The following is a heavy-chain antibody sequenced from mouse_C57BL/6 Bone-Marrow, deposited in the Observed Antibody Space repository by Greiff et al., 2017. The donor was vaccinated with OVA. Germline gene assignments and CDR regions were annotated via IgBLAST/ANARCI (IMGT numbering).Heavy chain of an antibody. J-gene: IGHJ1*03. CDR1: GFTFSDYY. Sequence: EVKLVESGGGLVQPGGSLKLSCAASGFTFSDYYMYWVRQTPEKRLEWVAYISNGGGSTYYPDTVKGRFTISRDNAKNTLYLQMSRLKSEDTAMYYCARHKDYYGSSYSYFDVWGTGTTVTVSS. V-gene: IGHV5-12*01. D-gene: IGHD1-1*01. CDR2: ISNGGGST. CDR3: ARHKDYYGSSYSYFDV.